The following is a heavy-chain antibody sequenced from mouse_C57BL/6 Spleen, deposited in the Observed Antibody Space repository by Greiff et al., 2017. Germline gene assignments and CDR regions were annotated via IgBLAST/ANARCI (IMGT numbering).Heavy chain of an antibody. CDR2: ISSGNSTI. D-gene: IGHD1-1*01. Sequence: EVKLVESGGGLVKPGGSLKLSCAASGFTFSDYGMHWVRQAPEKGLEWVAYISSGNSTIYYADTVKGRFTISRDNAKNTLFLQMTSLRSEDTAMYYCARDYGSSYYAMDYWGQGTSVTVSS. CDR3: ARDYGSSYYAMDY. V-gene: IGHV5-17*01. CDR1: GFTFSDYG. J-gene: IGHJ4*01.